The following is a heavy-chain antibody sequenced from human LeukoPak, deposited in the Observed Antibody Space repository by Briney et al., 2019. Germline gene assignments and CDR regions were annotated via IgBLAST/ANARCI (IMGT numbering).Heavy chain of an antibody. J-gene: IGHJ3*02. Sequence: SETLSLTCTVSGGSISSHYWSWIRQPPGKELELIGIISNSGSTDYNPSLKSRVTISVETSKNQFSLKLSSVTAADTAVYYCARPGPLSSAAVVTAIGDAWDAFDIWGQGTMVTVSS. CDR3: ARPGPLSSAAVVTAIGDAWDAFDI. D-gene: IGHD2-21*02. CDR1: GGSISSHY. CDR2: ISNSGST. V-gene: IGHV4-4*08.